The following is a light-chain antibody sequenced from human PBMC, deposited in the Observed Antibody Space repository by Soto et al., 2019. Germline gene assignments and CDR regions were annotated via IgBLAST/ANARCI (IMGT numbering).Light chain of an antibody. CDR1: QSVSSN. CDR3: QQYGLWPKT. V-gene: IGKV3-15*01. Sequence: EVVMTQSPVTLSVSPGDRATLSCRASQSVSSNLAWFQQKFGRAPRLLMYGASTRATDVPARFSGSGSGTEFNLTPSSLESEDFAVYYCQQYGLWPKTFGQGTRVEIK. J-gene: IGKJ1*01. CDR2: GAS.